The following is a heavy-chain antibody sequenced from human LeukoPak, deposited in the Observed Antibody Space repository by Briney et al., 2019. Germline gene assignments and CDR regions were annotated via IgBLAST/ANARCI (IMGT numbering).Heavy chain of an antibody. CDR2: IKQDGSEK. D-gene: IGHD6-13*01. V-gene: IGHV3-7*01. Sequence: GGSLRLSCAASGFTFSSYWMSWVRQAPGKGLEWVANIKQDGSEKYYVDSVKGRFTISRDNAKNSLYLQMNSLRAEDTAAYYCARAAYSSTWYSRYFDLWGRGTLVTVSS. CDR3: ARAAYSSTWYSRYFDL. CDR1: GFTFSSYW. J-gene: IGHJ2*01.